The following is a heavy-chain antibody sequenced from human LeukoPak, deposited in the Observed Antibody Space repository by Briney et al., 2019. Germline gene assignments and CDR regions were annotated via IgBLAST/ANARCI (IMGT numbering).Heavy chain of an antibody. CDR3: AGTYYYGSGKPFWFDP. CDR1: GGSISSYY. V-gene: IGHV4-59*12. J-gene: IGHJ5*02. D-gene: IGHD3-10*01. Sequence: PSETLSLTCTVSGGSISSYYWSWIRQPPGKGLEWIGYIYYTGSTSYNPSLKSRVTMSVDTSKNQFSLKLSSVTAADTAVYYCAGTYYYGSGKPFWFDPWGQGTLVTVSS. CDR2: IYYTGST.